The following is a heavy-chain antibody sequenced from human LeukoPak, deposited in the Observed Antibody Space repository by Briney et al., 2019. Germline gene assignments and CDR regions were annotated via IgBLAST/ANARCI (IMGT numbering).Heavy chain of an antibody. J-gene: IGHJ4*02. CDR2: IYYSGST. D-gene: IGHD1-26*01. CDR3: ARDSRGRKPTTDDY. V-gene: IGHV4-61*01. Sequence: SETLSLTCTVPGGSVSSGSYYWSWIRQPPGKGLEWIGYIYYSGSTNYNPSLKSRVTISVDTSKNQFSLKLSSVTAADTAVYYCARDSRGRKPTTDDYWGQGTLVTVSS. CDR1: GGSVSSGSYY.